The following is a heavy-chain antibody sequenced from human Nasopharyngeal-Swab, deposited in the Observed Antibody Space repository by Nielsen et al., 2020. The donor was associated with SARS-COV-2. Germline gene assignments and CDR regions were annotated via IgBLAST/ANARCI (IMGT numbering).Heavy chain of an antibody. D-gene: IGHD1-7*01. CDR1: GFTLRNYA. J-gene: IGHJ4*02. Sequence: GESLKISCAASGFTLRNYAMTWVRQAPGKGLEWASGINYNGATTTYADSVKGRFTISRDNANNVLYLQMDSLRAEDTALYYCARDRKEVGITGTLRGDYWGLGTMVTVSA. V-gene: IGHV3-20*04. CDR2: INYNGATT. CDR3: ARDRKEVGITGTLRGDY.